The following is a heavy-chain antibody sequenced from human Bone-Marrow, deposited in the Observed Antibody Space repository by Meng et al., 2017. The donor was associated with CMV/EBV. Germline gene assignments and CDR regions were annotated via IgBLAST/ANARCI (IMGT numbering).Heavy chain of an antibody. J-gene: IGHJ5*02. D-gene: IGHD3-10*01. CDR1: GDGVSSNNAA. Sequence: QTLSLTCAISGDGVSSNNAAWNWIRQSPSRGLEWLGRTYYRSKWYNDSAVSVKSRITINPDTSKNQFSLQLNSVTAADTAVYYCARNPYYYGSGIPGWFDPWGQGTLVTVSS. CDR2: TYYRSKWYN. CDR3: ARNPYYYGSGIPGWFDP. V-gene: IGHV6-1*01.